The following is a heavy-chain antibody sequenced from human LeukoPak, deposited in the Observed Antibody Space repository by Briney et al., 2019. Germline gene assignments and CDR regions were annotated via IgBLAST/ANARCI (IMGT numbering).Heavy chain of an antibody. D-gene: IGHD3-22*01. V-gene: IGHV1-2*02. CDR2: INPNTGRT. CDR1: GYTFSSYY. J-gene: IGHJ4*02. CDR3: ARGTYYDSSGYSEVRLFDY. Sequence: GASVKVSCKASGYTFSSYYMHWVRQAPGQGLEWMGWINPNTGRTNYAQNFQGRVTMTSDTSISTAYMELNSLRSDDTAVYYCARGTYYDSSGYSEVRLFDYWGQGTLPTVSS.